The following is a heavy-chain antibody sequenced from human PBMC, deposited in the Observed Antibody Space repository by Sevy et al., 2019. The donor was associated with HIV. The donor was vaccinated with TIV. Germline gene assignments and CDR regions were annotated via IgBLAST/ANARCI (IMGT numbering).Heavy chain of an antibody. CDR3: ARWATTMRGYYFDY. V-gene: IGHV3-48*02. Sequence: GGSLRLSCAASGFTFSSYSMNWVRQAPGKGLEWVSYISSSSSTIYYADSVKGRFTISRDNAKNSLYLQMNSLRDEDTAVYYCARWATTMRGYYFDYWGQGTLVTVSS. CDR2: ISSSSSTI. D-gene: IGHD5-18*01. CDR1: GFTFSSYS. J-gene: IGHJ4*02.